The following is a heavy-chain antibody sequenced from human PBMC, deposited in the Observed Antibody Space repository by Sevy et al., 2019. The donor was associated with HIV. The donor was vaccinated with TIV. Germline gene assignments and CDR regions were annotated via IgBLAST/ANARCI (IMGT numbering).Heavy chain of an antibody. CDR3: ASARGGSSWSSTAHGMDG. Sequence: GESLKISCAASGFTFSSYEMNWVRQAPGQGLEWVSYISSSGSTIYYEDPVKGRFTIPRDNAKNSLYLQMNSLRAEDTAVYYWASARGGSSWSSTAHGMDGWGQGTTVTVSS. D-gene: IGHD6-13*01. V-gene: IGHV3-48*03. J-gene: IGHJ6*02. CDR1: GFTFSSYE. CDR2: ISSSGSTI.